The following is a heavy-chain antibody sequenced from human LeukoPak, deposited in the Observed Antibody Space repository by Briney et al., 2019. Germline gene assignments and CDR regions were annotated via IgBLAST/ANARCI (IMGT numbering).Heavy chain of an antibody. J-gene: IGHJ4*02. Sequence: PGGSLRLSCAASGFIFSGYGMHWVRQAPGKGLQWVTFIRYEGSNKYYADSVKGRFTISRDNSKNTLYLQMNSLRVEDTAVYDCAKESDVAAAGIDYWGQGTLVTVSP. CDR2: IRYEGSNK. D-gene: IGHD6-13*01. V-gene: IGHV3-30*02. CDR1: GFIFSGYG. CDR3: AKESDVAAAGIDY.